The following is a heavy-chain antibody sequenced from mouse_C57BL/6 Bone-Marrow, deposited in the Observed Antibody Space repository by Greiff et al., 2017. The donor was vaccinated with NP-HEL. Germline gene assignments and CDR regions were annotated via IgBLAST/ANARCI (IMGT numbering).Heavy chain of an antibody. CDR1: GFNIKDDY. CDR2: IDPENGDT. J-gene: IGHJ4*01. Sequence: VHVKQSGAELVRPGASVKLSCTVSGFNIKDDYMHWVKQRPEQGLEWIGWIDPENGDTEYASKFQGKATITADTSSNTAYLQLSSLTSEDTAVYYCTTGGSSPYAMDYWGQGTSVTSLL. V-gene: IGHV14-4*01. D-gene: IGHD1-1*01. CDR3: TTGGSSPYAMDY.